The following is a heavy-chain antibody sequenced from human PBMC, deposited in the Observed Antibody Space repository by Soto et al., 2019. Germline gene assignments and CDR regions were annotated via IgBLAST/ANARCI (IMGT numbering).Heavy chain of an antibody. CDR2: IWYGGSNK. V-gene: IGHV3-33*01. CDR1: GFIFSNYG. Sequence: QVQLVESGGGVVQPGRSLRLSCEASGFIFSNYGIHWVRQAPGKGLEWVALIWYGGSNKYYADSVKGRFIVSRDDTNNTVYLQLNCLTADDTVIFYCARDGVVAGSQDFWGAGAPVSVSS. D-gene: IGHD6-19*01. J-gene: IGHJ4*02. CDR3: ARDGVVAGSQDF.